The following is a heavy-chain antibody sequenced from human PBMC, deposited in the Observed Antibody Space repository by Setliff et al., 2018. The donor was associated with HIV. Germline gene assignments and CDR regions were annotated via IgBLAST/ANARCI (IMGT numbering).Heavy chain of an antibody. Sequence: SETLSLTCTVSGGSMSSSSYYWGWIRQTPDKGLEWIGIIYYSGATYYNPSLTSRVTISVDTSRNQFSLKLRSVTAADMAAYYCARLGYVSGGFYKTPGPYYFDYWGQGALVTVSS. CDR2: IYYSGAT. D-gene: IGHD3-10*01. V-gene: IGHV4-39*01. CDR1: GGSMSSSSYY. CDR3: ARLGYVSGGFYKTPGPYYFDY. J-gene: IGHJ4*02.